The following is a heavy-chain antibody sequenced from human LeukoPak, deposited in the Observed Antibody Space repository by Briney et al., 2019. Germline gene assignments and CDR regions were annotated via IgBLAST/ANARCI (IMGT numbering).Heavy chain of an antibody. D-gene: IGHD3-22*01. CDR2: IYYSGST. CDR1: GGSINNYY. CDR3: ARVGYYDSSGYYWPYYYYYYGMDV. J-gene: IGHJ6*02. Sequence: PSGTLSLTFTVSGGSINNYYWSWIRQPPGKGLEWIGYIYYSGSTNYNPSLKSRVTISVDTSKNQFSLKLSSVTTADTAVYYCARVGYYDSSGYYWPYYYYYYGMDVWGQGTTVTVSS. V-gene: IGHV4-59*01.